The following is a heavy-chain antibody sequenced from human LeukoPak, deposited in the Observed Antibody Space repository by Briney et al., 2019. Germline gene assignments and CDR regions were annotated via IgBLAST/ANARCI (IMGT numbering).Heavy chain of an antibody. CDR2: ISSSSSTI. CDR1: GFTFSSYA. D-gene: IGHD3-22*01. Sequence: PGGSLRLPCAASGFTFSSYAMSWVRQAPGKGLEWVSYISSSSSTIYYADSVKGRFTISRDNAKNSLYLQMNSLRDEDTAVYYCEAESRNYYDSSALGYWGQGTLVTVSS. V-gene: IGHV3-48*02. CDR3: EAESRNYYDSSALGY. J-gene: IGHJ4*02.